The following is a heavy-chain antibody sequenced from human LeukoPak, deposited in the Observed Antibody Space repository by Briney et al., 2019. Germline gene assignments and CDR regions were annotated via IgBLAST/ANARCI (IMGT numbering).Heavy chain of an antibody. D-gene: IGHD3-10*01. V-gene: IGHV3-33*01. J-gene: IGHJ1*01. CDR1: GFTFSSYG. CDR2: TWYDGSHK. CDR3: GRDQHPGRGEYVQE. Sequence: PGGSLRLSCAASGFTFSSYGMHWVRQALGKGLEWVAVTWYDGSHKYYADSLKGRFTISRDNSKNTLYLQMNSLRAEETAVYYRGRDQHPGRGEYVQEWGQGTLVTVSS.